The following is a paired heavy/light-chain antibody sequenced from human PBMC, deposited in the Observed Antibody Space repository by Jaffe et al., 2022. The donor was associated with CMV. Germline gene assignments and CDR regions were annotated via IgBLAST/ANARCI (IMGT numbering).Heavy chain of an antibody. Sequence: QAQLVQSGAEVKKPGASVKVSCKTSGYTFKNYYIHWVRQAPGQGLEWLGIINPNGGSTTYAQKLQGRVTITSDTSTSTVYMELSSLKSEDTAVYYCARDHLITRANWFDPWGQGTLVTVSS. CDR2: INPNGGST. CDR3: ARDHLITRANWFDP. V-gene: IGHV1-46*02. CDR1: GYTFKNYY. D-gene: IGHD3-22*01. J-gene: IGHJ5*02.
Light chain of an antibody. J-gene: IGKJ2*01. V-gene: IGKV1-39*01. CDR3: QQSYSSPYT. CDR1: QSIKTY. CDR2: GAF. Sequence: DIQMTQSPTSLSASVGDRVTITCRASQSIKTYLSWYQQKPGKAPKLLIYGAFSLQIGVPSRFSGRGSGTDFTLTVSSLQPEDFATYYCQQSYSSPYTFGQGTKLEIK.